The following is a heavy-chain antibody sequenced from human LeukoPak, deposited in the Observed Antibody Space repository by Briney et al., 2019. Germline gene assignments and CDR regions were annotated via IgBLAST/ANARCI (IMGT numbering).Heavy chain of an antibody. CDR1: GFTLSNYW. V-gene: IGHV3-74*01. D-gene: IGHD3-22*01. Sequence: PGGSLRHSCVASGFTLSNYWMHWVRQAPGKGLGWVSRINSDGSTTNYADSVKGRFTISRDNAKNTLYLEMNSLRVEDTALYYCARLGYYSDNYCDAFDVWGRGTMVTVSS. CDR2: INSDGSTT. CDR3: ARLGYYSDNYCDAFDV. J-gene: IGHJ3*01.